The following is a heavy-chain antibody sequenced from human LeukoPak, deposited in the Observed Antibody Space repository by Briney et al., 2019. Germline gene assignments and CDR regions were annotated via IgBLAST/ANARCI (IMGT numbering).Heavy chain of an antibody. CDR1: XFTFTSYG. D-gene: IGHD5-24*01. J-gene: IGHJ6*02. V-gene: IGHV1-18*04. CDR2: ISAYSDNT. CDR3: ARDGVEMATYYYYAMDV. Sequence: ASVKVSCKXSXFTFTSYGFNWVRQAPGQGLEWMGWISAYSDNTNFAQKFQDRVTMTTDTSTSTAYMELRSLRSDDTAVYYCARDGVEMATYYYYAMDVWGQGTTVTVSS.